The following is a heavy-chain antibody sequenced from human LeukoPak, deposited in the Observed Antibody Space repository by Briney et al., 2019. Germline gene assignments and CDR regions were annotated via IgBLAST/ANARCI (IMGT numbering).Heavy chain of an antibody. Sequence: SETLSLTCTVSGGSITSSNYYWLWIRQPPGKGLEWIGSIYYTGITYYNPSLKSRVTISVDTSRNQCSLKLSSVTAADTAVYYCARGLNYDGSGYYFDYWGQGTQVTVSS. CDR2: IYYTGIT. J-gene: IGHJ4*02. D-gene: IGHD3-22*01. CDR3: ARGLNYDGSGYYFDY. CDR1: GGSITSSNYY. V-gene: IGHV4-39*07.